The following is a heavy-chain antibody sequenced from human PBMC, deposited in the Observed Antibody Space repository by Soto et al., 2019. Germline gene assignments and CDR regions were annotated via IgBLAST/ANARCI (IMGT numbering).Heavy chain of an antibody. CDR2: ISGSGGST. V-gene: IGHV3-23*01. Sequence: GGSLRLSCAASGFTFSSYAMSWVRQAPGKGLEWVSAISGSGGSTYYADSVKGRFTISRDNAKNSLYLQMNSLRAEDTALYYCAKTSNPGIAVATFDYWGQGTLVTVSS. CDR1: GFTFSSYA. J-gene: IGHJ4*02. CDR3: AKTSNPGIAVATFDY. D-gene: IGHD6-19*01.